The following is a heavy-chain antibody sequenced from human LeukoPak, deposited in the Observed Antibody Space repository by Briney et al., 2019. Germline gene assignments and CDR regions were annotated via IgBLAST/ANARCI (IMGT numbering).Heavy chain of an antibody. D-gene: IGHD2-21*02. Sequence: SETLSLTCAVYGGSFSGYYWSWIRQPPGKGLEWIGEINHSGSTNYNPSLKSRVTISVDTSKNQFSLKLSSVTAADTAVYYCARGVVESAIPYFDYWGQGTLVTVSS. J-gene: IGHJ4*02. CDR3: ARGVVESAIPYFDY. CDR2: INHSGST. V-gene: IGHV4-34*01. CDR1: GGSFSGYY.